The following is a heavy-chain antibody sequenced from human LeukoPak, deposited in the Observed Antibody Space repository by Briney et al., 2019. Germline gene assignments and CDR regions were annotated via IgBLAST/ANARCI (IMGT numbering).Heavy chain of an antibody. CDR1: GGSFSGYY. CDR2: INHSGST. V-gene: IGHV4-34*01. CDR3: ARDEGYCSGGSCYSSLPDY. Sequence: SETLSLTCAVYGGSFSGYYWSWIRQPPGKGLEWIGEINHSGSTNYNPSLKSRVTISVDTSKNQFSLKLSSVTAADTAVYYCARDEGYCSGGSCYSSLPDYWGQGTLVTVSS. D-gene: IGHD2-15*01. J-gene: IGHJ4*02.